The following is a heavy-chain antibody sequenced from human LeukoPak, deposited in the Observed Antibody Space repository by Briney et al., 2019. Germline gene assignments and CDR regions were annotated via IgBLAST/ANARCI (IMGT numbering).Heavy chain of an antibody. CDR3: PGGEGYFDY. D-gene: IGHD3-16*01. CDR2: IYYSGST. CDR1: GGTISSSSYY. J-gene: IGHJ4*02. V-gene: IGHV4-39*01. Sequence: PSETLSLTCTVSGGTISSSSYYWGWIRQPPGKGLEWIGSIYYSGSTYYNPSLKSRVTISVDTSENQFSLKLSSVTAADTAVYYCPGGEGYFDYWGQGTLVTVSS.